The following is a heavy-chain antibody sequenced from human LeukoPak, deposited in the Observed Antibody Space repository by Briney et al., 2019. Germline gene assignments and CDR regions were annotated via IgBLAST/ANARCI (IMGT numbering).Heavy chain of an antibody. CDR1: GFTFSSYA. D-gene: IGHD2-15*01. CDR2: ISYDGSNK. J-gene: IGHJ3*02. Sequence: GGSLRLSCAASGFTFSSYAMHWVRQAPGKGLEWVAVISYDGSNKYYADSVKGRFTISRDNSKNTLYLQMNSLKAEDTAVYYSARESQEVADAFDIWGQGTMVTVSS. V-gene: IGHV3-30*04. CDR3: ARESQEVADAFDI.